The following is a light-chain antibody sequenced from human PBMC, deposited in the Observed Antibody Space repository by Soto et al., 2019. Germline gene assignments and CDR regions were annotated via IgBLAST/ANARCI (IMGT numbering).Light chain of an antibody. Sequence: QSALTQPPSASGTPGLRVTISCSGSSSNIGSNTVNWYQQLPGTAPKLLIFFGSHRPSGVPDRFSGSKSGSSASLAISGLQSEDEADYYCAAWDDSLNGVVFGGGTKLTVL. CDR1: SSNIGSNT. J-gene: IGLJ2*01. CDR3: AAWDDSLNGVV. V-gene: IGLV1-44*01. CDR2: FGS.